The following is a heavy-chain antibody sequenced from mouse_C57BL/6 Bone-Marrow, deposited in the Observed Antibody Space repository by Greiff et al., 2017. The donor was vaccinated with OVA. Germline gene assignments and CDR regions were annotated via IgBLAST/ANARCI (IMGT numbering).Heavy chain of an antibody. J-gene: IGHJ2*01. Sequence: EVNVVESEGGLVQPGSSMKLSCTASGFTFSDYYMAWVRQVPEKGLEWVANINYDGSSTYYLDSLKSRFIISRDNAKNILYLQMSSLKSEDTATYYCARFPNYYGSSPYYFDYWGQGTTLTVSS. D-gene: IGHD1-1*01. CDR2: INYDGSST. V-gene: IGHV5-16*01. CDR1: GFTFSDYY. CDR3: ARFPNYYGSSPYYFDY.